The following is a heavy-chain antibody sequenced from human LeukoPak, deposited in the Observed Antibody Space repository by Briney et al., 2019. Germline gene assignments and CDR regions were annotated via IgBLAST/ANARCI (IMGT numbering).Heavy chain of an antibody. CDR3: TEFYFDRSGYADY. CDR2: IYYRGST. D-gene: IGHD3-22*01. Sequence: SETLSLTCTVSGGSISSSSFYWGWIRQPPGKGLEWIGSIYYRGSTYYNPSLKSRVTISVDMSENQVSLKLRSVTAADSAVYYCTEFYFDRSGYADYWGQGTLVTVSS. V-gene: IGHV4-39*01. CDR1: GGSISSSSFY. J-gene: IGHJ4*02.